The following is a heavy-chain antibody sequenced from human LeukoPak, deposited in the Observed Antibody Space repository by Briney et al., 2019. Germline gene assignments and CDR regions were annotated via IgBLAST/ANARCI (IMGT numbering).Heavy chain of an antibody. J-gene: IGHJ5*02. Sequence: SETLSLTCAVSGYSISSGYYWGWIRQPPGKGLEWIGSIYHSGSTYYNPSLKSRVTISVDTSKNQFSLKLSSVTAADTAVYYCASSFLASINWFDPWGQGTLVTVSS. CDR1: GYSISSGYY. D-gene: IGHD3-3*02. V-gene: IGHV4-38-2*01. CDR2: IYHSGST. CDR3: ASSFLASINWFDP.